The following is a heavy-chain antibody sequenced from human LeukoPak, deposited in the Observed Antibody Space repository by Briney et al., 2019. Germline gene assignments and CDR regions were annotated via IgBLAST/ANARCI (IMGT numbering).Heavy chain of an antibody. CDR3: AREPYYGSAEYYYYYMDV. CDR2: IYYSGST. D-gene: IGHD3-10*01. V-gene: IGHV4-59*01. CDR1: GGSISSYY. J-gene: IGHJ6*03. Sequence: PSETLSLTCTVSGGSISSYYWSWIRQPPGKGLEWIGYIYYSGSTNYNPSLKSRVTISVDTSKNQFSLKLSSVTAADTAVYYCAREPYYGSAEYYYYYMDVWGKGTTVTISS.